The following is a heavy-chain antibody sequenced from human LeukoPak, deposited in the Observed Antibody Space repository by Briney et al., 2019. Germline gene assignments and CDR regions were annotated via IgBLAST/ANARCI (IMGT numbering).Heavy chain of an antibody. Sequence: TSETLSLTCTVSGGSIRSSYYYWGWIRQPPGKGLEWIGSIYDSGSTYYNPSLKSRVTISVDTSKNQFSLKLNSVTAADTAVYYCASTLGYCSSTSCSFDYWGQGTLVTVSS. J-gene: IGHJ4*02. CDR3: ASTLGYCSSTSCSFDY. D-gene: IGHD2-2*01. CDR2: IYDSGST. V-gene: IGHV4-39*01. CDR1: GGSIRSSYYY.